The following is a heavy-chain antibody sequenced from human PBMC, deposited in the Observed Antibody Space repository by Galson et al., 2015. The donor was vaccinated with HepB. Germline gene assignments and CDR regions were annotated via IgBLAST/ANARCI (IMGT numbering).Heavy chain of an antibody. Sequence: SLRLSCAASGFTSSRHGMHWVRQAPGKGLEWVALIWYDGSNQYYGDSVKGRFTISRDNAKNTLYLQMNSLRVEDTAVYYCAREDPTVAVAVLDYWCQGTLVAVSS. CDR3: AREDPTVAVAVLDY. CDR2: IWYDGSNQ. V-gene: IGHV3-33*01. CDR1: GFTSSRHG. D-gene: IGHD2-2*01. J-gene: IGHJ4*02.